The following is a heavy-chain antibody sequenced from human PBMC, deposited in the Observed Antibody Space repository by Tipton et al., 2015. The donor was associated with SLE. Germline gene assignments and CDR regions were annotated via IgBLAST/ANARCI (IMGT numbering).Heavy chain of an antibody. CDR1: GASISSGSYY. V-gene: IGHV4-61*09. CDR3: AGAWQGYCSGGTCYVLDY. CDR2: IYTSGST. Sequence: TLSLTCTVSGASISSGSYYCNWIRQPAGKGLAGIGQIYTSGSTNYNPSLKSRVTISVDTSKNQFSLKLRSVTAADTAVYYCAGAWQGYCSGGTCYVLDYWGQGTLVTVSS. J-gene: IGHJ4*02. D-gene: IGHD2-15*01.